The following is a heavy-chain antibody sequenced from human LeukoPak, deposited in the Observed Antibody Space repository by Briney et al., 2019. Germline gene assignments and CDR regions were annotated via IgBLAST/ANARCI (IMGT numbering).Heavy chain of an antibody. J-gene: IGHJ6*02. CDR1: GYTLTELS. V-gene: IGHV1-24*01. CDR3: ATVPITMVRGVYYGMDV. CDR2: FDPEDGET. D-gene: IGHD3-10*01. Sequence: ASVKVSCKVSGYTLTELSMHWVRQAPGKGLEWMGGFDPEDGETIYAQKFQGRVTMTEDTSTDTAYMELSSLRSEDTAVYYCATVPITMVRGVYYGMDVWGQGTTVTVPS.